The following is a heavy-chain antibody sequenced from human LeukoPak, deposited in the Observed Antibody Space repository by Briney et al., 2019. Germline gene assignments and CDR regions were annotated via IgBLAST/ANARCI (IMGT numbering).Heavy chain of an antibody. CDR2: ISGSGSTI. D-gene: IGHD3-22*01. J-gene: IGHJ5*02. V-gene: IGHV3-48*03. CDR3: ARGGYSDSSAADMT. CDR1: GFTFTNYE. Sequence: GGSLRLSCAASGFTFTNYEMNWVRQAPGKGLEWISYISGSGSTIYYADSVKGRFTISRDNAKNSLYLQMNSLRAEDTAVYYCARGGYSDSSAADMTWGQGTLVTASS.